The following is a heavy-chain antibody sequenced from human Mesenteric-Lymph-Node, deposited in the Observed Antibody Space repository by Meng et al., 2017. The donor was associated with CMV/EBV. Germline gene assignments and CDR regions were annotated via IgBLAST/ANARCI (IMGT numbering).Heavy chain of an antibody. Sequence: SETLSLTCAVYGGSFSGYYWSWIRQPPGKGLEWIGYIYYSGSTNYNPSLKSRVTISVDTSKNQFSLKLSSVTAADTAVYYCAREGNQLLGYYYYGMDVWGQGTTVTVSS. CDR3: AREGNQLLGYYYYGMDV. D-gene: IGHD2-2*01. CDR1: GGSFSGYY. J-gene: IGHJ6*02. CDR2: IYYSGST. V-gene: IGHV4-59*01.